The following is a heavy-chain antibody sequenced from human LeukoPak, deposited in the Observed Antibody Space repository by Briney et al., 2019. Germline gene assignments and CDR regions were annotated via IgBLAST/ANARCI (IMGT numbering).Heavy chain of an antibody. D-gene: IGHD3-16*01. V-gene: IGHV3-30-3*01. CDR2: ISYDGSNK. Sequence: GGSLRLSCAASGFTFSSYAMHWVRQAPGKGLEWVAVISYDGSNKYYADSVKGRFTISRDNSKNTLYLQMNSLRAEDTAVYYCASIMITFGGVMGAFDIWGQGTMVTVSS. CDR1: GFTFSSYA. CDR3: ASIMITFGGVMGAFDI. J-gene: IGHJ3*02.